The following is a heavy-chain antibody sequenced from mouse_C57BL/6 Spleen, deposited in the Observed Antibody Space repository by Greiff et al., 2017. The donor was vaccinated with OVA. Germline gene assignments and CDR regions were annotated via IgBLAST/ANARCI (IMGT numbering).Heavy chain of an antibody. CDR3: ASNSAPWTLVAY. CDR1: GFSFTSYG. J-gene: IGHJ3*01. Sequence: QVQLQQSGPGLVQPSQSLSITCTVSGFSFTSYGVHWVRQSPGKGLEWLGVIWSGGSTDYNAAFISRLCISKDNSKSQLFFKMNSLQADDTVIYYCASNSAPWTLVAYWGQGTLVTVSA. V-gene: IGHV2-2*01. CDR2: IWSGGST.